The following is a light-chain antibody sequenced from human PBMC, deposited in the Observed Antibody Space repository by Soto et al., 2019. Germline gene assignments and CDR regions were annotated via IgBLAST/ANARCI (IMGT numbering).Light chain of an antibody. CDR1: SSDVGGYNY. Sequence: QSALTQPASVSGSSGQSITISCTGTSSDVGGYNYVSWYQQHPGKAPKLMIYDVSNRPSGVSNRFSGSKSGNTASLTISGLQAEDEADYYCSSYTSSSTRGVFGTGTKVT. CDR2: DVS. V-gene: IGLV2-14*01. J-gene: IGLJ1*01. CDR3: SSYTSSSTRGV.